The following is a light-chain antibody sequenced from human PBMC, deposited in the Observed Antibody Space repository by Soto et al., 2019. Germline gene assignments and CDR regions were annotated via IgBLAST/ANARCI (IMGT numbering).Light chain of an antibody. CDR2: GSS. V-gene: IGKV3-20*01. Sequence: EIVLTQSPDPLSLSPGERATLSCRASQSVSSTFLAWYQQKPGQAPRVLIYGSSARAAGIPDRFSGSGSGTDFPLTISSLEPEDFAVYYCQQYDSSRTFGQGTKVEMK. CDR1: QSVSSTF. CDR3: QQYDSSRT. J-gene: IGKJ1*01.